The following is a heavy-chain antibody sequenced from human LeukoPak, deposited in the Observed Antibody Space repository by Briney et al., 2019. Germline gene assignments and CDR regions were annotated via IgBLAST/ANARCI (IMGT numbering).Heavy chain of an antibody. D-gene: IGHD3-22*01. CDR1: GFTFSSYA. Sequence: GGSLRLSCAASGFTFSSYAMSWVRQAPGKGLEWVSAISGSGGSTYYADSVKGRFTISRDNSKNTLYLQMNSLRAEDTAVCYCAKELVYYDSSGYSGYYFDYWGQGTLVTVSS. CDR2: ISGSGGST. CDR3: AKELVYYDSSGYSGYYFDY. V-gene: IGHV3-23*01. J-gene: IGHJ4*02.